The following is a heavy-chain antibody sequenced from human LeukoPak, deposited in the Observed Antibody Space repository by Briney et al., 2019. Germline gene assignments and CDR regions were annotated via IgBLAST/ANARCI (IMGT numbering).Heavy chain of an antibody. CDR3: ARENEVALAITGFDP. CDR1: GDTFTDYF. V-gene: IGHV1-2*02. J-gene: IGHJ5*02. D-gene: IGHD1-20*01. CDR2: ISPKKGGT. Sequence: ASVKVSCRTSGDTFTDYFVHWVRQAPGQGLEWMGYISPKKGGTVYAEKVQGRVTMTRDTSISTVYMEVNSLRSDDTAVYYCARENEVALAITGFDPWGQGTLDTVSS.